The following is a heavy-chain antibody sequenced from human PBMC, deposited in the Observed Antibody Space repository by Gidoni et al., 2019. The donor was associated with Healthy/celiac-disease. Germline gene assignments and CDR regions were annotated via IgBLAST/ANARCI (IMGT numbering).Heavy chain of an antibody. Sequence: EMQLVESGGGLVQPGGSLRLSCAAAGCTFSSYWMSWVRQAQGKGLEWVANIKQDGSEKYNVDSVKGRFTISRDNAKNSLYLQMNSLRAEDTAVYYCARCLGRYSSSWSHWGQGTLVTVSS. CDR3: ARCLGRYSSSWSH. D-gene: IGHD6-13*01. CDR1: GCTFSSYW. J-gene: IGHJ4*02. CDR2: IKQDGSEK. V-gene: IGHV3-7*03.